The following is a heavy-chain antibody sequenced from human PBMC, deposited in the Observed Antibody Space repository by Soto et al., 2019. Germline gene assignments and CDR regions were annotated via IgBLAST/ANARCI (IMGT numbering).Heavy chain of an antibody. V-gene: IGHV4-39*01. CDR2: IYYNGNT. J-gene: IGHJ4*02. Sequence: QLHLQESGPGLVKPSETLSLTCIVSGGSLSSSSYYWAWIRQPPGKGLEWIGTIYYNGNTYYNPSLTSRVTIALDTSKNEFSLKLSSVTATDTAVCGRHDWTYYLLAINYWGQGTLATVSS. CDR1: GGSLSSSSYY. CDR3: HDWTYYLLAINY. D-gene: IGHD1-26*01.